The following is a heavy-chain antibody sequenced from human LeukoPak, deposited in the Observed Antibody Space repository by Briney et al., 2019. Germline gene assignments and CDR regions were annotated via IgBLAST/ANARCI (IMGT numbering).Heavy chain of an antibody. CDR2: INPNSGGT. J-gene: IGHJ4*02. V-gene: IGHV1-2*02. D-gene: IGHD6-6*01. CDR3: ARDIDYSSSSFDY. CDR1: GYTFTGYY. Sequence: ASVKVSCKVSGYTFTGYYMHWVRQAPGQGLEWMGWINPNSGGTNYAQKFQGRVTMTRDTSISTAYMELSRLRSDDTAVYYCARDIDYSSSSFDYWGQGTLVTVSS.